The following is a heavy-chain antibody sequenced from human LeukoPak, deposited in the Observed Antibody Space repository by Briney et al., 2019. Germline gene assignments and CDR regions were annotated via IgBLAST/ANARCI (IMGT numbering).Heavy chain of an antibody. V-gene: IGHV4-59*01. CDR1: GGSISSYY. D-gene: IGHD3-10*01. CDR3: ARGGSMVRGVYYYFDY. CDR2: IYYSGST. J-gene: IGHJ4*02. Sequence: SETLSLTCTVSGGSISSYYWSWLRQPPGKGLEWIGYIYYSGSTNYNPSLKSRVTISVDTSKNQFSLKLSSVTAADTAVYYCARGGSMVRGVYYYFDYWGQGTLVTVCS.